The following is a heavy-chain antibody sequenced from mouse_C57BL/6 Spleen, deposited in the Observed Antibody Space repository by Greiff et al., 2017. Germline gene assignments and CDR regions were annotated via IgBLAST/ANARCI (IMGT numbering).Heavy chain of an antibody. CDR3: ARNAMDY. CDR2: IYPGDGDT. Sequence: VKLQESGPELVKPGASVKISCKASGYAFSSSWMNWVKQRPGKGLEWIGRIYPGDGDTNYNGKFKGKATLTADKSSSTAYMQLSSLTSEDSAVYFCARNAMDYWGQGTSVTVSS. CDR1: GYAFSSSW. V-gene: IGHV1-82*01. J-gene: IGHJ4*01.